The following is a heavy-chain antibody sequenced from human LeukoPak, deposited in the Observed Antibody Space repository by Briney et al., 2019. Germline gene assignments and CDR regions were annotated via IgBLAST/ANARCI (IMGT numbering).Heavy chain of an antibody. CDR2: ISGSGGST. V-gene: IGHV3-23*01. D-gene: IGHD3-22*01. J-gene: IGHJ4*02. CDR1: GFTFSSYA. Sequence: PGGSLRLSCAASGFTFSSYAMSWVRQAPGKGLEWVSAISGSGGSTYYADSVKGRFTISRDNSKNTLYLQMNSLRAEDTAVYYCAKDQTYDSSGYYFRDSDYFDYWGQGTLVTVSS. CDR3: AKDQTYDSSGYYFRDSDYFDY.